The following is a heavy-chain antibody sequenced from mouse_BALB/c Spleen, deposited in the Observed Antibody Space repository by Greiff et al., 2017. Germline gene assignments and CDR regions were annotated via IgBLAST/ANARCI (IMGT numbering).Heavy chain of an antibody. D-gene: IGHD1-2*01. CDR3: ARDDHYYGYGFYWYFDV. CDR1: GFTFTDYY. CDR2: IRNKANGYTT. J-gene: IGHJ1*01. Sequence: EVNVVESGGGLVQPGGSLRLSCATSGFTFTDYYMSWVRQPPGKALEWLGFIRNKANGYTTEYSASVKGRFTISRDNSQSILYLQMNTLRAEDSATYYCARDDHYYGYGFYWYFDVWGAGTTVTVSS. V-gene: IGHV7-3*02.